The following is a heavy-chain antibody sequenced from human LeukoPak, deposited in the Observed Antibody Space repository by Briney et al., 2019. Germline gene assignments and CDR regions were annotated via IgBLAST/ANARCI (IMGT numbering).Heavy chain of an antibody. CDR3: ARLRYSSSWYLDY. CDR2: IYYSGST. Sequence: SETLSLTCTVSGGSISSYYWSWIRQPPGKGLEWIGYIYYSGSTNYNPSLKSRVTISVDTSKNQFSLKLSSVTAADPAVYYCARLRYSSSWYLDYWGQGTLVTVSS. D-gene: IGHD6-13*01. J-gene: IGHJ4*02. V-gene: IGHV4-59*08. CDR1: GGSISSYY.